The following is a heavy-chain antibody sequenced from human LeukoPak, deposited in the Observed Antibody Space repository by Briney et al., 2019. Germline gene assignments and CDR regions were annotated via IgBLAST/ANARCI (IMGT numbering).Heavy chain of an antibody. CDR3: ARRQGSYFDTSGYYDG. CDR1: GFTFSSYA. D-gene: IGHD3-22*01. V-gene: IGHV3-23*01. CDR2: ISGSGGST. Sequence: PGGSLRLSCAASGFTFSSYAMSWVRQTPGKGLEWVSAISGSGGSTYYADSVKGRFTISRDNSKNTLFLQMNSLRAEDTAVYYCARRQGSYFDTSGYYDGWGQGTLVTVSS. J-gene: IGHJ4*02.